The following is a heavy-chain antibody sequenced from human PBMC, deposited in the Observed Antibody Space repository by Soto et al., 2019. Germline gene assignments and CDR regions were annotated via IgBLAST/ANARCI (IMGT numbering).Heavy chain of an antibody. J-gene: IGHJ5*02. V-gene: IGHV1-18*01. CDR2: ISAYNGNT. CDR3: ARDEAYKGNDVGLFDP. CDR1: GYTFTSYG. Sequence: QVQLVQSGAEVKKPGASVKVSCKASGYTFTSYGISWVRQASGQGLEWMGWISAYNGNTQYAQKLQGRVTMTTDTSTSTADLELRSLRSEDTAGYYWARDEAYKGNDVGLFDPWGQGTLVTVSS. D-gene: IGHD1-1*01.